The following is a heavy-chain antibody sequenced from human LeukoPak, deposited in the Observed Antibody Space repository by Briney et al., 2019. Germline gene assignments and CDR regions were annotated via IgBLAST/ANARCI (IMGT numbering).Heavy chain of an antibody. CDR2: IYYTGST. CDR1: GGSISSSSFS. CDR3: GRQLVGATAYYFDY. V-gene: IGHV4-39*01. D-gene: IGHD1-26*01. J-gene: IGHJ4*02. Sequence: SETLSLTCTVSGGSISSSSFSWGWIRQPPGKGLEWIANIYYTGSTYYSPSLQSRVTISVDTSKNQFYLKLSSVTAADTAVYYCGRQLVGATAYYFDYWGQGTPVTVSS.